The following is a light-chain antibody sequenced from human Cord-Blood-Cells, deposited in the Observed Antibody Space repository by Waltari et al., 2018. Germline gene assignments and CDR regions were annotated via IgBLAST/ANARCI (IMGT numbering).Light chain of an antibody. CDR3: SSYTSSSTLV. CDR2: DVS. CDR1: SSDVGGYNY. V-gene: IGLV2-14*01. J-gene: IGLJ3*02. Sequence: QSALTQPASVSGSPGQSITISCTGTSSDVGGYNYVSWYQQHPGKAPKLMIYDVSKRPSGFSNRFSGSKSGNPASLTISGLQAEDEADYYCSSYTSSSTLVFGGGTKLTVL.